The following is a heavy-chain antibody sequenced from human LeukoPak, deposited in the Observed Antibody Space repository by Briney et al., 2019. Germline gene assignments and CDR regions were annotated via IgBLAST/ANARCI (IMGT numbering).Heavy chain of an antibody. V-gene: IGHV6-1*01. J-gene: IGHJ3*02. D-gene: IGHD1-26*01. CDR2: TYYRSKWYN. CDR1: GNSVSSNSAA. CDR3: AREKESGEQWELLGAFDI. Sequence: SQTLSLTCAISGNSVSSNSAAWNWIRQSPSRGLEWLGRTYYRSKWYNDYAVSVKSRITINPDTSKNQFSLQLNSVTPEDTAVYYCAREKESGEQWELLGAFDIWGQGTMVTVSS.